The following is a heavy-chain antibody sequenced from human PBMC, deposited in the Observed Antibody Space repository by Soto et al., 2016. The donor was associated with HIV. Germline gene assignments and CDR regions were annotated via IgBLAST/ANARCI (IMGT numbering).Heavy chain of an antibody. CDR2: ISSNGGST. CDR3: VKARMMVVVHGGVLDY. Sequence: EVQLVESGGGLVQTGGSLRLSCSASGFAFSSYAIHWVRQAPGKGLEYVSTISSNGGSTYYADSVRGRFTISRDNSKNTLYLQMSSLRTEDTAVYYCVKARMMVVVHGGVLDYVGPGNPGPPSHQ. D-gene: IGHD3-22*01. V-gene: IGHV3-64D*06. J-gene: IGHJ4*02. CDR1: GFAFSSYA.